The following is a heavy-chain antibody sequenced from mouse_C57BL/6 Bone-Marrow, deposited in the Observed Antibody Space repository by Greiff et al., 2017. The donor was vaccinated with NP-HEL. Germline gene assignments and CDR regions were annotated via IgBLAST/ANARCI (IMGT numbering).Heavy chain of an antibody. CDR3: ARRYRGLYYYAMDY. D-gene: IGHD2-12*01. CDR1: GFTFSDYG. CDR2: ISSGSSTI. J-gene: IGHJ4*01. V-gene: IGHV5-17*01. Sequence: EVKLVESGGGLVKPGGSLKLSCAASGFTFSDYGMHWVRQAPEKGLEWVAYISSGSSTIYYADTVKGRFTISRDNAKNTLFLQMTSLRSEDTAMHYCARRYRGLYYYAMDYWGQGTSVTVSS.